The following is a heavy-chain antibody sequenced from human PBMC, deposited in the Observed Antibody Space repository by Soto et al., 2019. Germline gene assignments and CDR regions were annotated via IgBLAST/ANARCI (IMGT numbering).Heavy chain of an antibody. J-gene: IGHJ6*02. D-gene: IGHD2-8*01. CDR2: INAGNGNT. CDR1: GYTFTNNV. CDR3: ARGDKLISFYYGLDV. Sequence: ASVKVSCKASGYTFTNNVMHWVCQAPGQRLEWMGWINAGNGNTKYSQKFQDRVTITRDTSARTAYMELSSLGSEDTAVYYCARGDKLISFYYGLDVWGQGNTVTVSS. V-gene: IGHV1-3*01.